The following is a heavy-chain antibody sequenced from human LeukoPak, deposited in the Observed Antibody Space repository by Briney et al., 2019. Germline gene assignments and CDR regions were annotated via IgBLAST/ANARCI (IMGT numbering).Heavy chain of an antibody. D-gene: IGHD3-10*01. Sequence: GGSLRLSCAASGFTFSSYAMSWVRQAPGKGLEWVSGISGSGGSTYYADSVKGRFTISRDNSKNTLYLQMNSLRAEDTAVYYCAKVVSYGSGSYSAFDIWGQGTMVTVSS. CDR1: GFTFSSYA. J-gene: IGHJ3*02. V-gene: IGHV3-23*01. CDR3: AKVVSYGSGSYSAFDI. CDR2: ISGSGGST.